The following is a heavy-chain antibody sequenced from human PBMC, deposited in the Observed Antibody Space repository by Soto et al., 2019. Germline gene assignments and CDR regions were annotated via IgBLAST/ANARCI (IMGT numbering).Heavy chain of an antibody. V-gene: IGHV1-69*02. CDR1: GGTFSTYT. Sequence: QVQLVQSGAEVKKPGSSVKVSCKASGGTFSTYTVTWVRQAPGQGLEWMGRIIPIVGIVNYAQKFQGRVTITADKSTSIAYMELSSLRAEDTAVYYCATITSGSYGGDYWGQGTLGTVSS. CDR3: ATITSGSYGGDY. D-gene: IGHD1-26*01. J-gene: IGHJ4*02. CDR2: IIPIVGIV.